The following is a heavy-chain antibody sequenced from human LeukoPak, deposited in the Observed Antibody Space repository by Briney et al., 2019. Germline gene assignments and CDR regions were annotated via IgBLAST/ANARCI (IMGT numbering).Heavy chain of an antibody. J-gene: IGHJ4*02. CDR2: VSYGAYT. Sequence: KPSETLSLTCTVSGGSVSGDSLYWSWIRQSPGKGLEWIGYVSYGAYTHYNPSLESRVTISIDTSKNQFSLYLSSVTTADTAVYYCACWVRGRNPRLDCWGQGTLVTVSS. D-gene: IGHD3-10*01. CDR3: ACWVRGRNPRLDC. CDR1: GGSVSGDSLY. V-gene: IGHV4-61*01.